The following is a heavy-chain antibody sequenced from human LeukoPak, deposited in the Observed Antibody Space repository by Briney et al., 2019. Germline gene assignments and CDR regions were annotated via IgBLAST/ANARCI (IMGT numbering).Heavy chain of an antibody. CDR1: GGSISSYY. Sequence: SETLSLTCTVSGGSISSYYWSWIRQPAGKGLEWIGRIYTSGSTNYNPSLESRVTMSVDTSKNQFSLKLSSVTAADTAVYYCARDLGGEGGLPWFGESNPPTGYYFDYWGQGTLVTVSS. J-gene: IGHJ4*02. CDR3: ARDLGGEGGLPWFGESNPPTGYYFDY. V-gene: IGHV4-4*07. CDR2: IYTSGST. D-gene: IGHD3-10*01.